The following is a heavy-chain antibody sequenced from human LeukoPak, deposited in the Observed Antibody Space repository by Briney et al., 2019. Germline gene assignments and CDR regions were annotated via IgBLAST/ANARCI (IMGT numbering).Heavy chain of an antibody. CDR3: ARWGLTAGPYGYNSQY. CDR2: INPKVGGT. CDR1: GYTFSGYY. Sequence: ASVKVSCMASGYTFSGYYMHWVRQAPGQGLEWMGRINPKVGGTSYAQKFQGRVTMTSYTSISTAHMDLSRLRSDDTAVYYCARWGLTAGPYGYNSQYRGQGTLVTVSS. D-gene: IGHD5-24*01. J-gene: IGHJ4*02. V-gene: IGHV1-2*06.